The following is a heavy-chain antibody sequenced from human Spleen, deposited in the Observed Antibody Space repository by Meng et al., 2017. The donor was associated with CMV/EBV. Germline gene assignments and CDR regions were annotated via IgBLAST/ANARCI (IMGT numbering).Heavy chain of an antibody. CDR2: IKEDGSEK. J-gene: IGHJ4*02. CDR3: AIWED. CDR1: GFTFSSHW. Sequence: GESLRLSCAASGFTFSSHWMHWVRQPPGKGLEWVATIKEDGSEKYYVDSVKGRFTISRDNAENSLFLQMNSLSAEDTAVYYCAIWEDWGQGTLVTVSS. D-gene: IGHD1-26*01. V-gene: IGHV3-7*01.